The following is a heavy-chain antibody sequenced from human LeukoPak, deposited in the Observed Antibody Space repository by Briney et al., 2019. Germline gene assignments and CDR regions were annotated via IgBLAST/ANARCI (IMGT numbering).Heavy chain of an antibody. D-gene: IGHD3-10*01. V-gene: IGHV4-59*01. CDR3: ARDMSKWFGELSGAFDI. CDR1: GGSISSYY. J-gene: IGHJ3*02. Sequence: SETLSLTCTVSGGSISSYYWSWIRQPPGKGLEWIGYIYYSGSTNYNPSLKSRVTISVDTSKNQFSLKLSSVTAADTAVYYCARDMSKWFGELSGAFDIWGQGTMVTVSS. CDR2: IYYSGST.